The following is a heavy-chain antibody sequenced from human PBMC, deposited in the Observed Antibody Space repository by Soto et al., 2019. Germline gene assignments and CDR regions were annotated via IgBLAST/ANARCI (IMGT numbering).Heavy chain of an antibody. CDR3: ARDRGEQQLAYYYYGMDV. CDR1: GFTFSDYY. J-gene: IGHJ6*02. CDR2: ISSSSSYT. D-gene: IGHD6-13*01. Sequence: GGSMRRPCSASGFTFSDYYMRWIRQAPGKGLEWVSYISSSSSYTNYADSVKGRFTISRNNAKNSLYLQMNSLRAEDPAVYYCARDRGEQQLAYYYYGMDVWGQGTTVTVSS. V-gene: IGHV3-11*06.